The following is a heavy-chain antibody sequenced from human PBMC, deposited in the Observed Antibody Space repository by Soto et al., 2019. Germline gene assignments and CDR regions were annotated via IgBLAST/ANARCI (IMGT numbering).Heavy chain of an antibody. CDR2: IYYSGST. V-gene: IGHV4-59*01. J-gene: IGHJ4*01. CDR1: GAPITINY. D-gene: IGHD6-13*01. Sequence: PSETLSLTCTVSGAPITINYWSWIRQAPGKGLEWIGYIYYSGSTTYNPSLKSRVTMSEDTSKDQFSLKLNSVTAADTAVYYCARDAGGTYDHWGPAILVTVSS. CDR3: ARDAGGTYDH.